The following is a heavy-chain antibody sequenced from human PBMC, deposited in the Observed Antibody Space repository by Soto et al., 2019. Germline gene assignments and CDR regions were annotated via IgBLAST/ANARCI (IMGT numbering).Heavy chain of an antibody. Sequence: ASVKVSCKASGYTFTSYYMHWVRQAPGQGLEWMGIINPSGGSTGYAQKFQGRVTMTRDTSTSTVYMELSSLRSEDTAVYYCARDTQLGRYFDWLSPYFDIWGQGTMVTVSS. D-gene: IGHD3-9*01. J-gene: IGHJ3*02. CDR1: GYTFTSYY. CDR2: INPSGGST. V-gene: IGHV1-46*01. CDR3: ARDTQLGRYFDWLSPYFDI.